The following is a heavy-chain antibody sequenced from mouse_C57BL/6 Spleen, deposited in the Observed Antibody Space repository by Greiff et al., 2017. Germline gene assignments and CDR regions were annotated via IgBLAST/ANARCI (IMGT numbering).Heavy chain of an antibody. V-gene: IGHV14-4*01. D-gene: IGHD1-1*01. CDR1: GFNIKDDY. CDR3: IRGYYGSSYDWFAY. Sequence: EVQLHQSGAELVRPGASVKLSCTASGFNIKDDYMHWVKQRPEQGLEWIGWIDPENGDTEYASKFQGKATITADTSSNTAYLQLSSLTSEDTAVYYCIRGYYGSSYDWFAYWGQGTLVTVSA. CDR2: IDPENGDT. J-gene: IGHJ3*01.